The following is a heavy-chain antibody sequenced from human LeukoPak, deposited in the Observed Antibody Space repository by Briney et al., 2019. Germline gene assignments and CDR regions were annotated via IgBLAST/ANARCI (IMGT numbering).Heavy chain of an antibody. D-gene: IGHD6-19*01. Sequence: ASVKVSCKASGYTFTGYYMHWVRQAPGQGLEWMGWINPNSGGTNYAQKFQGRVTMTRETSISTAYMELRRLSSDDTAVYYCARDIVGGTVAGTFDWGQGTLVTVSS. CDR1: GYTFTGYY. CDR3: ARDIVGGTVAGTFD. CDR2: INPNSGGT. V-gene: IGHV1-2*02. J-gene: IGHJ4*02.